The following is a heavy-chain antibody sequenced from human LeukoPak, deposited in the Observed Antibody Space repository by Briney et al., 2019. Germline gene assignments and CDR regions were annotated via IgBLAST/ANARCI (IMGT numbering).Heavy chain of an antibody. J-gene: IGHJ4*02. Sequence: GGSLRLSCAASGFTFSSYSMNWVRQAPGKGLEWVSSISSSSSYIYYADSVKGRFTISRDSAKNSLYLQMNSLRAEDTAVYYCARFRTWGDKAFDYWGQGTLVTVSS. CDR3: ARFRTWGDKAFDY. V-gene: IGHV3-21*01. D-gene: IGHD2-21*02. CDR1: GFTFSSYS. CDR2: ISSSSSYI.